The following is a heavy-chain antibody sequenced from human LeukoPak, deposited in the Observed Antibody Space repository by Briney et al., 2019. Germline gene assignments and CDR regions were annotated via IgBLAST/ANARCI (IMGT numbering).Heavy chain of an antibody. CDR3: ARGVLYDFWSGYSRSERYYFDY. CDR2: INPNSGGT. CDR1: GYTFTGYY. Sequence: ASVKVSCKASGYTFTGYYMHWVRQAPGQGLEWMGWINPNSGGTNYAQKFQGRVTMTRDTSISTAYMELSRLRSDDTAVYYCARGVLYDFWSGYSRSERYYFDYWGQGTLVTVS. J-gene: IGHJ4*02. D-gene: IGHD3-3*01. V-gene: IGHV1-2*02.